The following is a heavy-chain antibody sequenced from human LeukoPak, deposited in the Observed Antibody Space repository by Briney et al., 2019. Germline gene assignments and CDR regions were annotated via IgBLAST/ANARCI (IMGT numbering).Heavy chain of an antibody. V-gene: IGHV4-34*01. J-gene: IGHJ4*02. Sequence: SETLSLTCAVYGGSFSGYYWSWIRQPPGKGLEWIGEINHSGSTNYNPSLKSRVTISVDTSKNQFSLKLSSVTAADTAVYYCARDPYVRGSYRYRFDYWGQGTLVTVSS. CDR3: ARDPYVRGSYRYRFDY. CDR2: INHSGST. D-gene: IGHD3-16*02. CDR1: GGSFSGYY.